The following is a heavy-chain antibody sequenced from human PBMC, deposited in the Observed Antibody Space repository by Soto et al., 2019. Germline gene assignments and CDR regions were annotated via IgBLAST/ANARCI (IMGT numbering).Heavy chain of an antibody. CDR3: ARPIAVAWFGY. V-gene: IGHV3-48*01. CDR1: GFTFSTYS. J-gene: IGHJ4*02. D-gene: IGHD6-19*01. CDR2: ISSSSSTI. Sequence: GGSLRLSCAASGFTFSTYSMNWVRQAPGKGLEWVSYISSSSSTIYYTDSVKGRFTISRDNAKNSLYLQMNSLRAEDTAVYYCARPIAVAWFGYWGQGTLVTVSS.